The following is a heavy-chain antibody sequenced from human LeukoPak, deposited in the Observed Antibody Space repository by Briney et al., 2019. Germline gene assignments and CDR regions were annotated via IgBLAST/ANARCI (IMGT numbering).Heavy chain of an antibody. CDR3: ARGRYCSADICSGGDAFDI. CDR2: IYTRGST. J-gene: IGHJ3*02. V-gene: IGHV4-4*07. Sequence: PSETLSLTCTVSGGSINNYYWSWIPQPARKGLEGSGRIYTRGSTNYNTSLKSPITMSVDTSKNQFSLRLSSVTAADTAVYYCARGRYCSADICSGGDAFDIWGQGTMVSVSS. CDR1: GGSINNYY. D-gene: IGHD2-15*01.